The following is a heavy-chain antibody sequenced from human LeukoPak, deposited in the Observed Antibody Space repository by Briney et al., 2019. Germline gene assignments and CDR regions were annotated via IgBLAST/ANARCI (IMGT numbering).Heavy chain of an antibody. J-gene: IGHJ4*02. D-gene: IGHD6-19*01. Sequence: GGSLRLSCAASGFTVSSNYMSWVRQAPGKGLEWVSVSYSGGSTYCADSVKGRFTISRDNSKNTLYLQMNSLRAEDTAVYYCARNTPDSSGCWGQGTLVTVSS. V-gene: IGHV3-53*05. CDR2: SYSGGST. CDR1: GFTVSSNY. CDR3: ARNTPDSSGC.